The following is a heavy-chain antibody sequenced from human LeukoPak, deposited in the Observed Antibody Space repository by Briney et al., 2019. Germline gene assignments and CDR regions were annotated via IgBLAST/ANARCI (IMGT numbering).Heavy chain of an antibody. CDR2: INPNSGGT. J-gene: IGHJ3*02. Sequence: ASVKVSCKASGYTFTGYYIHWVRQAPGQGLEWMGWINPNSGGTNYAQKFQGRVTMTRDTSISTAYMELSRLRSDDTAVYYCASQYPDYGDYAFDIWGQGTMVTVSS. CDR1: GYTFTGYY. V-gene: IGHV1-2*02. CDR3: ASQYPDYGDYAFDI. D-gene: IGHD4-17*01.